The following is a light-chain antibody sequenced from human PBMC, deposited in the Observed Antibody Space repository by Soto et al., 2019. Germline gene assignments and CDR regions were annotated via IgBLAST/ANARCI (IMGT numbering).Light chain of an antibody. CDR2: AIF. V-gene: IGKV1-9*01. Sequence: DIQLTQSPSFLSASVGDRVTITCRASQGISSYLAWYQQKPGKAPKLLIYAIFTFQSGVPSRFSGSGSGTEFTLTISSLQPEDFATYYCQQLNTYPVTFGGGTKVEIK. CDR3: QQLNTYPVT. CDR1: QGISSY. J-gene: IGKJ4*01.